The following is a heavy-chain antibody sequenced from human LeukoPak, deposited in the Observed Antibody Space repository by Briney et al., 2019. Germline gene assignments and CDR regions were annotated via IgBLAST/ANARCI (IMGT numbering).Heavy chain of an antibody. CDR1: GGSFSGYY. CDR3: AGLYCSSTSCPNDAFDI. CDR2: INHSGST. Sequence: SETLSLTCTVYGGSFSGYYWSWIRQPPGKGLGWIGEINHSGSTKYNPSLKSRVTISVDTSKNQFSLKLSSLTAADTAVYYCAGLYCSSTSCPNDAFDIWGQGTMVTVSS. D-gene: IGHD2-2*01. J-gene: IGHJ3*02. V-gene: IGHV4-34*01.